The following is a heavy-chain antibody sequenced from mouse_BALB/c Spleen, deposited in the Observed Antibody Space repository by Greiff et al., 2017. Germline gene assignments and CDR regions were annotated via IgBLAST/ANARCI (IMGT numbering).Heavy chain of an antibody. CDR1: GFTFSSFG. CDR2: ISSGRSTI. CDR3: ARSGNIGGTSWFAY. D-gene: IGHD2-14*01. Sequence: EVQLVESGGGLVQPGGSRKLSCAASGFTFSSFGMHWVRQAPEKGLEWVAYISSGRSTIYYADTVKGRFTISRDNPKNTLFLQMTRPRSEDTAMYYCARSGNIGGTSWFAYWGQGTLVTVSA. V-gene: IGHV5-17*02. J-gene: IGHJ3*01.